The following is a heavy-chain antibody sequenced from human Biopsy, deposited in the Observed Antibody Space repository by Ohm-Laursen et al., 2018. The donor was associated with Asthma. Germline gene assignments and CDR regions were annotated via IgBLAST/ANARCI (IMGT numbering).Heavy chain of an antibody. D-gene: IGHD2-2*01. CDR3: ARAGQCSSTSCYNPGWFDP. V-gene: IGHV4-34*01. J-gene: IGHJ5*02. Sequence: GTLSLTCDVYPGSFSGFFWTWIRQPPGKGLEWIGEINHSGSTNYNPSLKSRVTISVDTSKNQFSLKLSSVTAADTAVYYCARAGQCSSTSCYNPGWFDPWGQGTLVTVSS. CDR2: INHSGST. CDR1: PGSFSGFF.